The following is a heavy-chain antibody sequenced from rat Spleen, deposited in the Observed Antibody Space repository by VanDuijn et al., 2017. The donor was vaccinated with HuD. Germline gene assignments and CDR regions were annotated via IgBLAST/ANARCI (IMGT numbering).Heavy chain of an antibody. Sequence: EVQLQESGPGLVKPSQSLSLTYSVTGYSITSSYRWNWIRRFPGNKLEWMGYINSAGSTNYNPSLKSRISITRDTSKNQFFLHVNSVTTEDTAAYYCARGTTGMGWGQGVMVTVSS. J-gene: IGHJ2*01. V-gene: IGHV3-3*01. D-gene: IGHD1-7*01. CDR1: GYSITSSYR. CDR3: ARGTTGMG. CDR2: INSAGST.